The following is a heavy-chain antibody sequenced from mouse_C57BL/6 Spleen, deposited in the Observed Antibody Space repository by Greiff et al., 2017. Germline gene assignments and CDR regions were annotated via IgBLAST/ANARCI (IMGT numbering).Heavy chain of an antibody. J-gene: IGHJ3*01. CDR1: GYTFTDYN. Sequence: EVKLMESGPELVKPGASVKIPCKASGYTFTDYNMDWVKQSHGKSLEWIGDINPNNGGTIYNQKFKGKATLTVDKSSSTAYMELRSLTSEYTAVYYCAGRNHYYGSFAYWGQGTLVTVSA. V-gene: IGHV1-18*01. CDR2: INPNNGGT. CDR3: AGRNHYYGSFAY. D-gene: IGHD1-1*01.